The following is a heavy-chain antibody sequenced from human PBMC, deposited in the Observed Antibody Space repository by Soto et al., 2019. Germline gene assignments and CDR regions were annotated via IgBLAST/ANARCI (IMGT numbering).Heavy chain of an antibody. CDR1: GFTFSGNG. V-gene: IGHV3-48*01. Sequence: EVQLVESGGGLVQPGGSLRLVCSGSGFTFSGNGINWIRQAPGKGRELVSCISSSGAGTIYYAESVRDRFTISRDDAKNSVYRQMNSPGAEDTALYYCARDVGYCSGGSCYAWFDPWGHGTVVIVSS. CDR2: ISSSGAGTI. J-gene: IGHJ5*02. D-gene: IGHD2-15*01. CDR3: ARDVGYCSGGSCYAWFDP.